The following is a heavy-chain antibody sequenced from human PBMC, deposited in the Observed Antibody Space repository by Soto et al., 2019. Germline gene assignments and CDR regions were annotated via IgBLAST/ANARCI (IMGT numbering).Heavy chain of an antibody. J-gene: IGHJ4*02. V-gene: IGHV4-39*01. D-gene: IGHD6-6*01. CDR3: ARPGQLVTPAY. CDR2: IYYSGST. Sequence: QLQLQESGPGLVKPSETLSLTCTVSGGSISSSSYYWGWIRQPPGKGLEWIGSIYYSGSTYYNPSLKSRVTISVDTSKNQFSLKLSSVTAADTAVYSCARPGQLVTPAYWGQGTLVTVSS. CDR1: GGSISSSSYY.